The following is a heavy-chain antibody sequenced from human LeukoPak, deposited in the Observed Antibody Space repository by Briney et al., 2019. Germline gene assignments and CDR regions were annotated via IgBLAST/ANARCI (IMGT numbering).Heavy chain of an antibody. CDR2: VSGSGRST. CDR3: AKAANWNDRHNYDYYYGMDV. V-gene: IGHV3-23*01. J-gene: IGHJ6*02. CDR1: GFTFSAFA. Sequence: GGSLRLSCAASGFTFSAFAMSWVRQAPGKGLEWVSAVSGSGRSTFFADSLKGRFTISRDNSKNTLYLQMNSLRAEDTALYYCAKAANWNDRHNYDYYYGMDVWGQGTTVTVSS. D-gene: IGHD1-20*01.